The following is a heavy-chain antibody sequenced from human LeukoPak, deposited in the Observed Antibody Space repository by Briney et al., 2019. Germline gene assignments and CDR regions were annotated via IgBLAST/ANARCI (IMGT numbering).Heavy chain of an antibody. CDR2: TYYRSKWYN. D-gene: IGHD3-22*01. CDR3: ARGESYDSSGYYYYFDY. V-gene: IGHV6-1*01. Sequence: SQTLSLTCAISGDSVSRNSAAWNWIRQSPSRGLEWLGRTYYRSKWYNDYAVSVKSRITINPDTSKNQFSLQLNSDTPEDTAVYYCARGESYDSSGYYYYFDYWGQGTLVTVSS. J-gene: IGHJ4*02. CDR1: GDSVSRNSAA.